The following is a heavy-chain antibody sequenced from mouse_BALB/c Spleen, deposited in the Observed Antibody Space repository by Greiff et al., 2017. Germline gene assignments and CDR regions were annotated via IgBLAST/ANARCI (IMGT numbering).Heavy chain of an antibody. J-gene: IGHJ2*01. CDR2: INPSTGYT. CDR3: ARRYPDY. Sequence: VKLLESGAELAKPGASVKMSCKASGYTFTSYWMHWVKQRPGQGLEWIGYINPSTGYTEYNQKFKDKATLTADKSSSTAYMQLSSLTSEDSAVYYCARRYPDYWGQGTTLTVSS. V-gene: IGHV1-7*01. CDR1: GYTFTSYW. D-gene: IGHD2-14*01.